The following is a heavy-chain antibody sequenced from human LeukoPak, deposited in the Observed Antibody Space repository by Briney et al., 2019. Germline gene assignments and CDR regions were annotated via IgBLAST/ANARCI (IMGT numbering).Heavy chain of an antibody. CDR3: TRDQTPYY. J-gene: IGHJ4*02. V-gene: IGHV3-49*04. CDR1: GFTFGNAW. CDR2: IASETYGGTA. Sequence: GGSLRLSCAASGFTFGNAWMTWVRQAPGKGLEWVGFIASETYGGTAEYAASVKGRFTISRDDSKSIAYLQMNSLKTEDTAVYYCTRDQTPYYWGQGTLVTVSS.